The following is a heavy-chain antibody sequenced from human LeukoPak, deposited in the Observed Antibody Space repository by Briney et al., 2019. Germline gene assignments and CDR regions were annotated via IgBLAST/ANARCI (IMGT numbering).Heavy chain of an antibody. CDR3: AKGPGGGNYYDSSGYYYFDY. J-gene: IGHJ4*02. D-gene: IGHD3-22*01. Sequence: PGGSLRLSCAASGFTFSSYAMSWVRQAPGKGLEWVSAISGSGGSTYYADSMKGRFTISRDNSKNTLYLQMNSLRAEDTAVYYCAKGPGGGNYYDSSGYYYFDYWGQGTLVTVSS. V-gene: IGHV3-23*01. CDR2: ISGSGGST. CDR1: GFTFSSYA.